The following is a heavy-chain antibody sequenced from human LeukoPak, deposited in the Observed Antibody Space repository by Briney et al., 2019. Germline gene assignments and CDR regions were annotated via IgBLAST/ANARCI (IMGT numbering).Heavy chain of an antibody. CDR2: INPNSGGT. J-gene: IGHJ4*02. V-gene: IGHV1-2*02. CDR3: ATPPPLGYCSSTSCYRSDY. Sequence: ASVKVSCKASGYTFTCYYMHWVRQAPGQGLEWMGWINPNSGGTNYAQKFQGRVTMTRDTSISTAYMELSRLRSDDTAVYYCATPPPLGYCSSTSCYRSDYWGQGTLVTVSS. D-gene: IGHD2-2*02. CDR1: GYTFTCYY.